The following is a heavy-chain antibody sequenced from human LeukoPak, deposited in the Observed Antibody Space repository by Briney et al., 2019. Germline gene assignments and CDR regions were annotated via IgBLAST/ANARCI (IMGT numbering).Heavy chain of an antibody. V-gene: IGHV3-30*04. D-gene: IGHD3-22*01. CDR3: ARDRGYYDSSGYHQYYYFDY. Sequence: GGSLRLSCAASGFSFSSYAMSWVRQAPGKGLEWVAVMSYDGSNKYYADSVKGRFTISRDNSKNTLYLQMNSLRAEDTAVYYCARDRGYYDSSGYHQYYYFDYWGQGTLVTVSS. CDR2: MSYDGSNK. CDR1: GFSFSSYA. J-gene: IGHJ4*02.